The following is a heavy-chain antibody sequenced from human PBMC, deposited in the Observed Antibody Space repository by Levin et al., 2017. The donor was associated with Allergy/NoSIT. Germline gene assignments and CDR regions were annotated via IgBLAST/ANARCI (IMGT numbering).Heavy chain of an antibody. CDR2: LGGSGGPS. CDR3: AKETSSWVVCDS. J-gene: IGHJ4*02. V-gene: IGHV3-23*01. CDR1: GFTFSNYA. D-gene: IGHD2-15*01. Sequence: LSLTCAASGFTFSNYAMAWVRQAPGKGLEWVSSLGGSGGPSYYVDSVKGRFTSARDNSKNTLYLQMNGLRAEDTAVYYCAKETSSWVVCDSWGQGTLVPVSS.